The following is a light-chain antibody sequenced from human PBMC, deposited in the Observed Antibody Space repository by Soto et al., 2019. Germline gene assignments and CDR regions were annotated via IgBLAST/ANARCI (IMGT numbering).Light chain of an antibody. CDR2: GAS. CDR1: QSVSSSY. J-gene: IGKJ3*01. V-gene: IGKV3-20*01. CDR3: QQYGRSPFT. Sequence: EIVLTQSPGTLSLSPGERVTLSCRASQSVSSSYLAWYQHKPGQAPRLLIYGASSRATGVPDRFSASGSGTDFTLTISRLEPEDFAVYYCQQYGRSPFTFGPGTKVDI.